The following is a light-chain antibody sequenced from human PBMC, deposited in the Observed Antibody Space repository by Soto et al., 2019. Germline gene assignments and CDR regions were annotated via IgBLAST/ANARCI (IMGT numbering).Light chain of an antibody. CDR1: QSVSSD. V-gene: IGKV3-15*01. CDR2: GAS. J-gene: IGKJ1*01. CDR3: QQYNNWPPVT. Sequence: EIVMTQSPATLSVSPVERATLSCRASQSVSSDLAWYHQKPGQAPRLLIYGASTRATGIPARFSGSGSGTEFTLTISSLQSEDFAVYYCQQYNNWPPVTFGQGTKVDIK.